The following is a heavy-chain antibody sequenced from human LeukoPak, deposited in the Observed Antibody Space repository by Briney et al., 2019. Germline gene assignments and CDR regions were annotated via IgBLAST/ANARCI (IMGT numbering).Heavy chain of an antibody. Sequence: PGGSLRLSCAASGFTFSSYDMHWVRQAPGKGLEWVAVISYDGSNKYYADSVKGRFTISRDNSKNTLYLQMNSLRAEDTAVYYCARTYGTFDYWGQGTLVTVSS. CDR1: GFTFSSYD. D-gene: IGHD4-17*01. CDR2: ISYDGSNK. J-gene: IGHJ4*02. V-gene: IGHV3-30*03. CDR3: ARTYGTFDY.